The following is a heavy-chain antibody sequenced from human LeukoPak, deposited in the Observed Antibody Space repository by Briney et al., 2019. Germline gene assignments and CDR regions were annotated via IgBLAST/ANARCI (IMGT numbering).Heavy chain of an antibody. CDR3: ARAGPNWRIDY. CDR2: INNDGSHI. CDR1: GFTISGSW. J-gene: IGHJ4*02. Sequence: PGGSLRLSCAASGFTISGSWIHWVRQAPGKGLLWVSLINNDGSHITYADSVKGRFTISRDTAKNTLYLQMSSLRAEDTAVYYCARAGPNWRIDYWDQGTLVTVSS. V-gene: IGHV3-74*01. D-gene: IGHD1-1*01.